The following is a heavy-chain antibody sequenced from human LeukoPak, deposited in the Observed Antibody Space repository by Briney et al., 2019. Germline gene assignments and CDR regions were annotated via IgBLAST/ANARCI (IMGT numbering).Heavy chain of an antibody. D-gene: IGHD3-9*01. CDR3: AKPQLGSSAGYVDY. J-gene: IGHJ4*02. CDR2: IFSGGNT. Sequence: SETLSLTCTVSGASISSSRSFWGWIRQPPGKGLEWIVSIFSGGNTYYNPSLNSRVSISIDTSKNQFSLRLSSVTAADTAFYFCAKPQLGSSAGYVDYWGQGILVTVSS. CDR1: GASISSSRSF. V-gene: IGHV4-39*01.